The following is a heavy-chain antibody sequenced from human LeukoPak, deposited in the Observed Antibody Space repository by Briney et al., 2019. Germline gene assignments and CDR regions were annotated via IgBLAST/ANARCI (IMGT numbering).Heavy chain of an antibody. J-gene: IGHJ4*02. V-gene: IGHV3-74*01. CDR1: GFTFSNCW. D-gene: IGHD4-11*01. Sequence: PGGSLRLSCAASGFTFSNCWMHWVRQAPGKGLVGVSRVSSDGGTTNYADSVKGRFTISRDNAKNTLYLEMNSLRAEDTAVYYCASDTVREALGIDYWGRGTLVTVSS. CDR2: VSSDGGTT. CDR3: ASDTVREALGIDY.